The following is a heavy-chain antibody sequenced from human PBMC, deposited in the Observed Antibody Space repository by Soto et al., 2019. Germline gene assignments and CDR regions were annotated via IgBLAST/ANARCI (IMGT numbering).Heavy chain of an antibody. Sequence: SETLSLTCAVSGYSISSVYTWGWIRVPPGKGLEWIGSLYHGGSKYYNQSLKSRATISVDTSKNKFSLKVTSVTAADTAVYYCARDPSQVETRFDLWGQGTLVTVSS. CDR1: GYSISSVYT. CDR2: LYHGGSK. CDR3: ARDPSQVETRFDL. V-gene: IGHV4-38-2*02. D-gene: IGHD1-1*01. J-gene: IGHJ5*02.